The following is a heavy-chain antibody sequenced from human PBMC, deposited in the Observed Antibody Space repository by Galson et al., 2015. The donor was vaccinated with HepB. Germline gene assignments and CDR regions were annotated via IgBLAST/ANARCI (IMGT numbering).Heavy chain of an antibody. D-gene: IGHD6-19*01. V-gene: IGHV3-23*01. CDR3: AKDLKAVAGVSDAFTI. Sequence: SLRLSCAASGFTFSNYAMTWVRQAPGKGLEWVSTISGGGGTTHYADSVKGRFTISRDNSKNTLSVQMNSLRAEDTAIYYCAKDLKAVAGVSDAFTIWGQGTLVTVS. CDR1: GFTFSNYA. J-gene: IGHJ3*02. CDR2: ISGGGGTT.